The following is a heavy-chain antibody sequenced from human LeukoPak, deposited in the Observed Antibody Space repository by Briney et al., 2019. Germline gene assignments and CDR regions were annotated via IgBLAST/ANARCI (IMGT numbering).Heavy chain of an antibody. Sequence: QPGAPQRLSSAASGSIISSYSIKMLQPPPGKVPEWGSYINSDGSAKTYAHNVKGRFTISRDNAKKSLYLRMNSLRVAGTADYDCARSRLTPGVYYSGQGTQVTLSS. CDR2: INSDGSAK. D-gene: IGHD2-8*01. CDR3: ARSRLTPGVYY. V-gene: IGHV3-48*04. CDR1: GSIISSYS. J-gene: IGHJ4*02.